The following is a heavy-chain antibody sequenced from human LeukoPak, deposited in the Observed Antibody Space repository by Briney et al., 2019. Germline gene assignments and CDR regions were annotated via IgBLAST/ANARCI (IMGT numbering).Heavy chain of an antibody. V-gene: IGHV4-61*02. D-gene: IGHD3-10*01. CDR3: ARREKYYYGSGRWRH. Sequence: SETLSLTCTVSGGSISSGSYYWSWIRQPAGKGLEWIGRIYTSGSTNYNPSLKSRVTISVDTSKNQFSLKLSSVTAADTAVYYCARREKYYYGSGRWRHWGQGTLVTVSS. CDR1: GGSISSGSYY. J-gene: IGHJ4*02. CDR2: IYTSGST.